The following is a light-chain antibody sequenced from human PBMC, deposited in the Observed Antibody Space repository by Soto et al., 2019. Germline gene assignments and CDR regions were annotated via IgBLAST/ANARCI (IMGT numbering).Light chain of an antibody. Sequence: QSVLTQPASVSGSPGQSITISCTGTSSDVGGYNCVSWYQQHPGTVPRLMIYEVTNRPSGVSNRFSGSKSGNTASLTISGLQAEDEADYYCSSCTTSNTLVFGGGTKLTVL. CDR1: SSDVGGYNC. CDR2: EVT. CDR3: SSCTTSNTLV. V-gene: IGLV2-14*01. J-gene: IGLJ2*01.